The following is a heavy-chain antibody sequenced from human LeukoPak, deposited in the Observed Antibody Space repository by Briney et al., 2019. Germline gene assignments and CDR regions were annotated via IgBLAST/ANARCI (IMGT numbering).Heavy chain of an antibody. CDR3: ARHRDSGPQHAFGI. J-gene: IGHJ3*02. V-gene: IGHV4-31*03. CDR2: INYSVNT. Sequence: PSETLSLTCIVSGDSISSGDYYWSWIRQHPGKGLEWIGYINYSVNTYYNAFLRSRVTISVDTSKNQFSPKLTSVTAADTAVYYCARHRDSGPQHAFGIWGQGTMVTVSS. D-gene: IGHD5-12*01. CDR1: GDSISSGDYY.